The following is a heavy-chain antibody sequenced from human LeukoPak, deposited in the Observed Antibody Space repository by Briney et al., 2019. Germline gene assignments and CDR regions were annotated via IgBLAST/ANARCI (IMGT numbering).Heavy chain of an antibody. Sequence: ASVKVSCKASGGTFSSYAISWVRQAPGQGLEWMGGIIPIFGTANYAQKFQGRVTITTDESTSTAYMELSSLRSEDTAVYYCARVALKGYSSDYYYNWFDPWGQGTLVTVSS. D-gene: IGHD3-22*01. CDR1: GGTFSSYA. V-gene: IGHV1-69*05. CDR2: IIPIFGTA. J-gene: IGHJ5*02. CDR3: ARVALKGYSSDYYYNWFDP.